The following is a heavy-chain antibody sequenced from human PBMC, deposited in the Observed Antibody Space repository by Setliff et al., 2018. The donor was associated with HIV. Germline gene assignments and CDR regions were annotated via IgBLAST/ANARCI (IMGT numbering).Heavy chain of an antibody. CDR1: GVSISSSRFY. Sequence: SETLSLTCSVSGVSISSSRFYWAWIRQSPGKGLEWIGSIYYSGSTYYNPSLKSRVTISVDTSKNQFSLKLSSVTAADTAVYYCARREYYYYMDVWGNGTTVTVSS. CDR2: IYYSGST. CDR3: ARREYYYYMDV. J-gene: IGHJ6*03. V-gene: IGHV4-39*01.